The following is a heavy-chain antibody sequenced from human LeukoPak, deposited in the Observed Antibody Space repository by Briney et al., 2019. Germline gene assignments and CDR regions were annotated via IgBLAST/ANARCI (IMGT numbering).Heavy chain of an antibody. CDR3: ARDRVHGDYGRYYYYYGMDV. D-gene: IGHD4-17*01. Sequence: GGSLRLSCAASGFTVSSNYMSWVRQAPGKGLEWVSVIYSGGSTYYADSVKGRFTISRDNSKNTLYLQMNSLRAEDTAVYYCARDRVHGDYGRYYYYYGMDVWGQGTTVTVSS. V-gene: IGHV3-53*01. CDR1: GFTVSSNY. J-gene: IGHJ6*02. CDR2: IYSGGST.